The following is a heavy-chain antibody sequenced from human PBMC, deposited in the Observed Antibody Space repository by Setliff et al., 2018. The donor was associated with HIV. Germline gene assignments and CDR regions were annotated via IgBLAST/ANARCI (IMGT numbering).Heavy chain of an antibody. CDR2: VYYTGTS. CDR3: ARGESTTWDLAEYFQH. Sequence: SETLSLTCTVSGVSASSGGYYWSWIRQHPGKGLEWIGYVYYTGTSYFNPSLKSRITISVDTSKNHFSLKLGFVTAADTAVYYCARGESTTWDLAEYFQHWGHGTLVTVSS. J-gene: IGHJ1*01. V-gene: IGHV4-31*03. D-gene: IGHD2-2*01. CDR1: GVSASSGGYY.